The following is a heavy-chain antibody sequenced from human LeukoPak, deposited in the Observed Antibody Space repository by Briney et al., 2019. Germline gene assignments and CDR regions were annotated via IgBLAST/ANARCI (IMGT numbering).Heavy chain of an antibody. V-gene: IGHV5-51*01. CDR2: IYPGDSDT. Sequence: GESLKISCKGSGYSFTSYWIGWVRQMPGKGLEWMGIIYPGDSDTRYSPSFQGQVTISADKSISTAYLQWSSLKASDTAMYYCARLVKSSGWYELYFDYWGQGTLVTVPS. CDR1: GYSFTSYW. J-gene: IGHJ4*02. CDR3: ARLVKSSGWYELYFDY. D-gene: IGHD6-19*01.